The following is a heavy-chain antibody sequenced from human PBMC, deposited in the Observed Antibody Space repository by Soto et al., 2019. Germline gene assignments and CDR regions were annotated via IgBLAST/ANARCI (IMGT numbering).Heavy chain of an antibody. CDR2: LKSDGSGT. V-gene: IGHV3-74*01. CDR3: VRGDGDYYDGNGYLGRH. J-gene: IGHJ4*02. D-gene: IGHD3-22*01. Sequence: EVQLVESGGGLVQPGGSLRLSCAASGFTFSSYWMHWVRQAPGKGLVWASRLKSDGSGTTYADSVKGRLTISRDNAKNTLYLQRNSLGAEDTAVYYCVRGDGDYYDGNGYLGRHWGQGTLVTVSS. CDR1: GFTFSSYW.